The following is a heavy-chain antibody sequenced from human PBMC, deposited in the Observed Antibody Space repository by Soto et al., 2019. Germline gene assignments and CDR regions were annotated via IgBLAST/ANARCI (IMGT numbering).Heavy chain of an antibody. V-gene: IGHV4-34*01. D-gene: IGHD2-8*01. Sequence: PSETLSLTCAVYGGSFSGYYWSWIRQPPGKGLEWIGEINHSGSTNYNPSLKSRVTISVDTSKNQFSLKLSSVTAADTAVYYCARAPLLMVMYNWFDPWGQGTLVTVSS. J-gene: IGHJ5*02. CDR2: INHSGST. CDR1: GGSFSGYY. CDR3: ARAPLLMVMYNWFDP.